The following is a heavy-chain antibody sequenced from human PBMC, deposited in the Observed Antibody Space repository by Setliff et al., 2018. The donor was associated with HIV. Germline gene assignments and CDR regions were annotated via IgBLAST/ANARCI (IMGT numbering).Heavy chain of an antibody. Sequence: PSETLSLTCAVYGGSFSGYYWSWIRQSPGKGLEWIGEINHSGSTNYNLSLWSRVTISLDASRNQFSLELISVTAADTAVYYCVRVAVTGRGLAYWGQGTRVTVSS. CDR2: INHSGST. CDR1: GGSFSGYY. CDR3: VRVAVTGRGLAY. V-gene: IGHV4-34*01. J-gene: IGHJ4*02. D-gene: IGHD6-19*01.